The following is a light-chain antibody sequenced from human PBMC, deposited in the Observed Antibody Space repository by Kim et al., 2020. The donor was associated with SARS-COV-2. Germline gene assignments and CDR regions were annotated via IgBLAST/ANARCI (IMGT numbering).Light chain of an antibody. J-gene: IGKJ1*01. CDR3: QQYFTSPWT. CDR1: QSVSTTY. Sequence: PGERATLSCGTSQSVSTTYLAWYQQRPGLAPRLLIYATSTRATGIPDRFSGSGSGTDFTLTIGRLEPEDFAVYYCQQYFTSPWTFGPGTKVDIK. V-gene: IGKV3D-20*01. CDR2: ATS.